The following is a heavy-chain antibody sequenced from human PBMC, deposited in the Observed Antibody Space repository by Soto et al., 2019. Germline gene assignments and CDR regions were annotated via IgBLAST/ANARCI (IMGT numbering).Heavy chain of an antibody. CDR1: GGTFSSYA. D-gene: IGHD2-2*02. V-gene: IGHV1-69*05. CDR2: IIPIFGTA. CDR3: ARGLFVSATAIQRWCDP. Sequence: QVQLVQSGAEVKKPGSSVKVSCKASGGTFSSYAISWVRQAPGQGLEWMGGIIPIFGTANYAQKFQGRVTITPDDSTITAYQELSSRRSEDTALYYCARGLFVSATAIQRWCDPCGQGSLVTVSS. J-gene: IGHJ5*02.